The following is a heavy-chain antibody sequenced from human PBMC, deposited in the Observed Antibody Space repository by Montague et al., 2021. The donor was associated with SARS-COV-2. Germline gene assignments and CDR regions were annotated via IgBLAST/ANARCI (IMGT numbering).Heavy chain of an antibody. Sequence: SETLSLTCTVSGGSINYYYWHWLRQSAGKGLEWIGRIYSSGNTNSNPSLESRVTMSVDSSKNQFSLKLNSVTAADTAVYYCARGDHPTTASWYFFDSWGQGALVTVSS. CDR1: GGSINYYY. CDR3: ARGDHPTTASWYFFDS. D-gene: IGHD6-13*01. J-gene: IGHJ4*02. CDR2: IYSSGNT. V-gene: IGHV4-4*07.